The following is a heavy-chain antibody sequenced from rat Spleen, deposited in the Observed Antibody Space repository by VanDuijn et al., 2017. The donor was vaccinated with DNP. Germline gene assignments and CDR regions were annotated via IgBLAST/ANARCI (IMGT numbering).Heavy chain of an antibody. J-gene: IGHJ2*01. CDR1: GFNFDDHW. Sequence: EVKLVESGGGLVQPGRSLKLSCAASGFNFDDHWMAWVRQAPGKGLEWIGEINERSTTINYSPSLKDKFTISRDNAQNTLYLQMSKLGSEDSAIYYCSREGLRASDYWGQGVLVTVSS. D-gene: IGHD4-1*01. V-gene: IGHV4-2*01. CDR3: SREGLRASDY. CDR2: INERSTTI.